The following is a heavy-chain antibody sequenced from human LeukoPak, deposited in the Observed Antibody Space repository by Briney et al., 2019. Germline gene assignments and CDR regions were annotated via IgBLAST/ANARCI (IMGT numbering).Heavy chain of an antibody. D-gene: IGHD2-2*01. Sequence: PGRSLRLSCAASGFTFDDYTFHWVRQAPGRGQEWVSLITWDGGTKYYADSVKGRFTISRDNSKNSVYLQMNSLRTEDTALYYCTKDRYCTTTSCPLDYWGQGTLVTVSS. CDR2: ITWDGGTK. V-gene: IGHV3-43*01. J-gene: IGHJ4*02. CDR3: TKDRYCTTTSCPLDY. CDR1: GFTFDDYT.